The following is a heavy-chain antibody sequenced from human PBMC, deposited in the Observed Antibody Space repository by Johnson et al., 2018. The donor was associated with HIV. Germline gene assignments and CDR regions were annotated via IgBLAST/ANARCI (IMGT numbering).Heavy chain of an antibody. Sequence: QVQLVESGGGLVQPGGSLRLSCAASGFTFSSYAMHWVRQAPGKGLEWVALISYDGRNQQYAESVKGRFTLSRDNYKNTLYLQMSSLRAEDTAVYYCARERIGYSSSGDAFDIWGQGTRVTVSS. D-gene: IGHD6-13*01. J-gene: IGHJ3*02. V-gene: IGHV3-30-3*01. CDR2: ISYDGRNQ. CDR1: GFTFSSYA. CDR3: ARERIGYSSSGDAFDI.